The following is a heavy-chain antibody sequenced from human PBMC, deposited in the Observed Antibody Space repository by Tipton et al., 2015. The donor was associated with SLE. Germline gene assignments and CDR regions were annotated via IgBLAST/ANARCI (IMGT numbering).Heavy chain of an antibody. CDR2: ANRNEGT. Sequence: TLSLTCTVSGASTNTKYWTWIRQSPGKGLEWIGYANRNEGTKIKSSLERRVTISLDTSRSQFSLRLSSVTAADTAVYYCAIPTVGATGGFDSWGHGTLVIVSS. CDR1: GASTNTKY. J-gene: IGHJ4*01. D-gene: IGHD1-26*01. CDR3: AIPTVGATGGFDS. V-gene: IGHV4-59*13.